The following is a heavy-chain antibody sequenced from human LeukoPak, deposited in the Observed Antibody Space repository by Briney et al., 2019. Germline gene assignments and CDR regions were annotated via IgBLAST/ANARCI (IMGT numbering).Heavy chain of an antibody. CDR1: GFTFSSYE. Sequence: GALRLSCAASGFTFSSYEMNWVRQAPGKGLEWVSYISSSGSTIYYADSVKGRFTISRDNAKNSLYLQMNSLRAEDTAVYYCVREGTYSGSYYGDYWGQGTLVTVSS. D-gene: IGHD1-26*01. V-gene: IGHV3-48*03. CDR2: ISSSGSTI. J-gene: IGHJ4*02. CDR3: VREGTYSGSYYGDY.